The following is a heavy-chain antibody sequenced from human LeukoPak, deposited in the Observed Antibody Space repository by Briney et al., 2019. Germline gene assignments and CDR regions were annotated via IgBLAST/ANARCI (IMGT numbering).Heavy chain of an antibody. CDR2: IYYSGST. Sequence: SETLSLTCTVSGGSISSYYWSWIRQPPGKGLEWIGYIYYSGSTNYNPSLKSRVTISVDTSKNQFSLKLSSVTAADTAVYYCARAIYYYGSGSYFPDFDYWGQGTLVTVSS. CDR1: GGSISSYY. CDR3: ARAIYYYGSGSYFPDFDY. V-gene: IGHV4-59*01. J-gene: IGHJ4*02. D-gene: IGHD3-10*01.